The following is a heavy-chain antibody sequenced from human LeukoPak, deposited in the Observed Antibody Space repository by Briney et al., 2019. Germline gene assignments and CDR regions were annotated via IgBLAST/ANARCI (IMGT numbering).Heavy chain of an antibody. Sequence: PGGSLRLTCAASGFTFSSYWMHWVRQAPGKGLVWVSRINTDGSSTSYADSVKGRFTISRDNSKNTLYLQMNSLRAEDTALYYCARGLYYTGSGSSPLDYWGQGTLVTVSS. V-gene: IGHV3-74*01. D-gene: IGHD3-10*01. J-gene: IGHJ4*02. CDR3: ARGLYYTGSGSSPLDY. CDR2: INTDGSST. CDR1: GFTFSSYW.